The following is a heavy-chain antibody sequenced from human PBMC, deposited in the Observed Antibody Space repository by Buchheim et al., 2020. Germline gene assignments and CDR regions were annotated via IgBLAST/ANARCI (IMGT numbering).Heavy chain of an antibody. V-gene: IGHV3-30-3*01. D-gene: IGHD4-17*01. CDR2: ISYDGSDK. CDR3: ARDEYGDYGFVY. CDR1: GFTFSSYA. J-gene: IGHJ4*02. Sequence: QVQLVESGGGVVQPGRSLRLSCAASGFTFSSYAMHWVRQAPGKGLEWVAVISYDGSDKYYADTVKGRFTISRDNSKNTLYLQMNSLRAEDTALYYCARDEYGDYGFVYWGQGTL.